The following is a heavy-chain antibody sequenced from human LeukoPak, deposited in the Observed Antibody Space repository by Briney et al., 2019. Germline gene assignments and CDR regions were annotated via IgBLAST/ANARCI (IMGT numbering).Heavy chain of an antibody. Sequence: PSETLSLTCTVSGDSISYYYWSWIRQPPGKGLEWIGKIYYSGNTNYNPSLKSRVTISVDTSKNQFSLKLSSVTAADTAVYYCARVRGYSYDSADFDYWGQGTLVTVSS. V-gene: IGHV4-59*01. CDR1: GDSISYYY. CDR3: ARVRGYSYDSADFDY. D-gene: IGHD5-18*01. J-gene: IGHJ4*02. CDR2: IYYSGNT.